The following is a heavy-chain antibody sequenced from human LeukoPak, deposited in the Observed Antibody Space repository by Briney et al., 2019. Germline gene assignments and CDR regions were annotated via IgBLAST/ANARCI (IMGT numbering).Heavy chain of an antibody. Sequence: GGSLRLSCAVSGFTFSTYGMHWVRQAPGKGLEWVAFIRYDGSNKYYADSVKGRFTISRDNSKNTLYLQMNSLRADDSAVYYCARVRDGYNYWSAFDIWGQGTMVTVSS. CDR1: GFTFSTYG. CDR2: IRYDGSNK. V-gene: IGHV3-30*02. CDR3: ARVRDGYNYWSAFDI. J-gene: IGHJ3*02. D-gene: IGHD5-24*01.